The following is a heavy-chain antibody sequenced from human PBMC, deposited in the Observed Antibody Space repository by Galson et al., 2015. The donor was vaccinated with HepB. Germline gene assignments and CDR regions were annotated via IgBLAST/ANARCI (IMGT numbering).Heavy chain of an antibody. CDR3: ARPSSIWNQGTGALDI. Sequence: SLRLSCAASGFTFSSYAMRWVRQAPGKGLEWVSSISGSGGSTYYADSVKGRFTISRDNSKDTVYLQMNSLRAEDTAVYYCARPSSIWNQGTGALDIWGQGTMVIASS. J-gene: IGHJ3*02. V-gene: IGHV3-23*01. D-gene: IGHD6-13*01. CDR2: ISGSGGST. CDR1: GFTFSSYA.